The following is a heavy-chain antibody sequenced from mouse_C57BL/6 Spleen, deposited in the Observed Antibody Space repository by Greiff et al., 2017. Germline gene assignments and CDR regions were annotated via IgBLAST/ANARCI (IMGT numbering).Heavy chain of an antibody. CDR2: ISYDGSN. CDR3: ARETAQATGDY. D-gene: IGHD3-2*02. Sequence: EVKLQESGPSLVKPSQSLSLTCSVTGYSITSGYYWNWIRQFPGNKLEWMGYISYDGSNNYNPSLKNRISITRDTSKNQFFLKLNSVTTEDTATYYCARETAQATGDYWGQGTSVTVSS. V-gene: IGHV3-6*01. CDR1: GYSITSGYY. J-gene: IGHJ4*01.